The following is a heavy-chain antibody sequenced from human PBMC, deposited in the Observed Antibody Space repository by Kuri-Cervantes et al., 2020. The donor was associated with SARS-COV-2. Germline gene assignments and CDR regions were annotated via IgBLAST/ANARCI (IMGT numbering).Heavy chain of an antibody. D-gene: IGHD5-18*01. CDR3: AKVRVARYTYGYGFDY. Sequence: GGSLRLSCAASGFSFSTHGMHWVRQAPGKGLEWVAVISHDGARTHYADSVRGRFTVSRDTSKNTLFLQMNSLRAEDTAVYYCAKVRVARYTYGYGFDYWGQGTLVPSPQ. CDR1: GFSFSTHG. CDR2: ISHDGART. V-gene: IGHV3-30*18. J-gene: IGHJ4*02.